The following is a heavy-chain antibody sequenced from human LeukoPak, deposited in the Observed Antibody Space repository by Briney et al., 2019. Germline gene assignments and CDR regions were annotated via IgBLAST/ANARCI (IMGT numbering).Heavy chain of an antibody. V-gene: IGHV3-7*03. CDR1: GFTFSSYW. CDR3: AKDSRRRDYYDSSGYYYVPYYFDY. Sequence: GGSLRLSCAASGFTFSSYWMSWVRQAPGKGLEWVANIKQDGSEKYYVDSLKGRFTISRDNAKNTLYLQMNSLRAEDTAVYYCAKDSRRRDYYDSSGYYYVPYYFDYWGQGTLVTVSS. CDR2: IKQDGSEK. J-gene: IGHJ4*02. D-gene: IGHD3-22*01.